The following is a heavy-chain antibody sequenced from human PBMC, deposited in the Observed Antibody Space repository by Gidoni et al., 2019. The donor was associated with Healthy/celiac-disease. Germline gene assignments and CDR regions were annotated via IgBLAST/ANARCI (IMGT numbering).Heavy chain of an antibody. V-gene: IGHV4-39*01. CDR1: GSSISSSSSY. J-gene: IGHJ4*02. Sequence: QLQLQESGPGLVKPSETLSLTCTVPGSSISSSSSYWGWIRQPPGKGLAWMGSIYYRGSTYHNPSLKGRVTISVDTSKNQFSLKLSSVTAADTAVYYCARHYSSGDFDYWGQGTLVTVSS. CDR2: IYYRGST. D-gene: IGHD2-21*01. CDR3: ARHYSSGDFDY.